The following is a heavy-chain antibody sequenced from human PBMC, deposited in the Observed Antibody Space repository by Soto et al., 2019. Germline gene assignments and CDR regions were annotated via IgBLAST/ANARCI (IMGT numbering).Heavy chain of an antibody. V-gene: IGHV3-21*01. Sequence: PGGSLRLSCAASGFTFSSYSMNWVRQAPGKGLEWVSSISSSSSYIYYADSVKGRFTISRDNAKNSLSLQMNSLRAEDTAVYYCARDSLDAFDIWGQGTMVTVSS. CDR1: GFTFSSYS. J-gene: IGHJ3*02. CDR2: ISSSSSYI. CDR3: ARDSLDAFDI.